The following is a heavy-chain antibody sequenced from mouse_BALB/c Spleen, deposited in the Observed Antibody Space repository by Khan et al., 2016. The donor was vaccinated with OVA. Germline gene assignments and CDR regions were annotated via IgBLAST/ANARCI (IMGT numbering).Heavy chain of an antibody. D-gene: IGHD2-10*01. CDR3: ARPPYFSYAMDN. J-gene: IGHJ4*01. CDR1: GHTFTNFG. Sequence: VQLVESGPELKKPGETVKISCKASGHTFTNFGMNWVKQAPGKGLKWMGWINTYTGEPTYADDFNGRFAFSLEASASTAYLQINNLTNEDTATYFCARPPYFSYAMDNWGQGNSVTVSS. V-gene: IGHV9-3-1*01. CDR2: INTYTGEP.